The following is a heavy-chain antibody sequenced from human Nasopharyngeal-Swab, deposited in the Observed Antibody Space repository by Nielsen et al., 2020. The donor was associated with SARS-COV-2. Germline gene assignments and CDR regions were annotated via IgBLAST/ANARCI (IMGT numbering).Heavy chain of an antibody. Sequence: GGSLRLSCAASGFTFSSYAMSWVRQAPGKGLEWVSAISGSGGSTYYADSVKGRFTISRDNSKNTLYLQMNSLRAEDTAVYYCAKEGYYDFWSGYYATHYYGMDVRGQGTTVTVSS. D-gene: IGHD3-3*01. CDR2: ISGSGGST. CDR3: AKEGYYDFWSGYYATHYYGMDV. J-gene: IGHJ6*02. V-gene: IGHV3-23*01. CDR1: GFTFSSYA.